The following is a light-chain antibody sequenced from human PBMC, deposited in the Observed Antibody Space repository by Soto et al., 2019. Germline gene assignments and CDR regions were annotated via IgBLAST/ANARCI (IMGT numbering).Light chain of an antibody. CDR3: SSYTTRSTWV. CDR1: SSDVGNYRY. J-gene: IGLJ3*02. CDR2: EVT. Sequence: QSALTQPASVSGSPGQSITISCTGTSSDVGNYRYVSCYQQHPGKAPKFMVYEVTNRPSEVSDRFAGSKSGNTASLTISGLQAEDEADYYCSSYTTRSTWVFGGGTKVTVL. V-gene: IGLV2-14*01.